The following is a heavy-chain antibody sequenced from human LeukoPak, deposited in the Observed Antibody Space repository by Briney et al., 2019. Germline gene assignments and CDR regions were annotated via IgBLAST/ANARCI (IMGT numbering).Heavy chain of an antibody. CDR1: GYTFTGYY. CDR2: INPNSGGT. Sequence: ASVKVSCKASGYTFTGYYMHWVRQASGQGLEWMGWINPNSGGTNHAQKFQGRVTMTRDTSISTAYMELSRLRSDDTAVYYCARGRITMVRGVNYWGQGTLVTVSS. V-gene: IGHV1-2*02. J-gene: IGHJ4*02. CDR3: ARGRITMVRGVNY. D-gene: IGHD3-10*01.